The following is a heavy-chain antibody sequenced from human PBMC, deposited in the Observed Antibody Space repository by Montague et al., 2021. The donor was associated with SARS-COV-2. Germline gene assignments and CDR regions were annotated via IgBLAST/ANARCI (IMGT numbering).Heavy chain of an antibody. D-gene: IGHD3-10*01. J-gene: IGHJ6*02. Sequence: SETLSLTCTVSGGSISNYYWSWIRQPPGKGLEWIGEINHSGSTNYNPSLKSRVTISVDTPKNQFSLKLSSVTAADTAVYYCARVRYYGSGTSLGMDVWGQGTTVTVSS. CDR1: GGSISNYY. CDR2: INHSGST. V-gene: IGHV4-34*01. CDR3: ARVRYYGSGTSLGMDV.